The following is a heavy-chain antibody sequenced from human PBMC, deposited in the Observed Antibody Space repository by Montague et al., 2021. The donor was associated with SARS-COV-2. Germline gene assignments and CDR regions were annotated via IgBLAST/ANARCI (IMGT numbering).Heavy chain of an antibody. CDR3: ARLGDGVVPSPILGVGPYYAYYYMDV. CDR2: IHHDGST. Sequence: SETLSLTCAVHGGPFSTYSWNWIRHPPGKGLELVGKIHHDGSTNSNHTLTRRIPISADTSKNRFTLKLTSVAAADTAVYYCARLGDGVVPSPILGVGPYYAYYYMDVWGKGTTVTVSS. V-gene: IGHV4-34*01. J-gene: IGHJ6*03. CDR1: GGPFSTYS. D-gene: IGHD3-10*01.